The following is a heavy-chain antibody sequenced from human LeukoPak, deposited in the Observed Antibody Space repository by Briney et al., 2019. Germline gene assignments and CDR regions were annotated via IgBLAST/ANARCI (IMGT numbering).Heavy chain of an antibody. D-gene: IGHD6-13*01. J-gene: IGHJ4*02. CDR1: GFTFSSYA. Sequence: GGSLRLSCAASGFTFSSYAMSWVRQAPGKGLEWVAFIRYDGSNKYYADSVKGRFTISRDNSKNTLYLQMNSLRAEDTAVYYCAKDRGIAVDYWGQGTLVTVSS. CDR2: IRYDGSNK. CDR3: AKDRGIAVDY. V-gene: IGHV3-30*02.